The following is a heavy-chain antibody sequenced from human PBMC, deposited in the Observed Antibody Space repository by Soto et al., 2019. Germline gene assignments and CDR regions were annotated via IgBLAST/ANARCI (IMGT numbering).Heavy chain of an antibody. CDR3: AREDSSGSFDY. J-gene: IGHJ4*02. CDR1: GFTFSSYG. Sequence: LRLSCAASGFTFSSYGMHWVRQAPGKGLEWVAVIWYDGSNKYYADSVKGRFTISRDNSKNTLYLQMNSLRAEDTAVYYCAREDSSGSFDYWGQGTLVTVSS. V-gene: IGHV3-33*01. D-gene: IGHD6-19*01. CDR2: IWYDGSNK.